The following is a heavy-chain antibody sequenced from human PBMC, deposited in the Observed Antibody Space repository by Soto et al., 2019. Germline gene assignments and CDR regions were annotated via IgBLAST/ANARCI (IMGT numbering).Heavy chain of an antibody. CDR1: GFTFSSYS. J-gene: IGHJ5*02. V-gene: IGHV3-48*01. D-gene: IGHD3-9*01. Sequence: EVQLVESGGGLVQPGGSLRLSCAASGFTFSSYSMNWVRQAPGKGLEWVSYISSSSSTIYYADSVKGRFTISRDNAKNSLYLQMNSLRAEYTAVYYCARELRDYDILTGYYRYWFDPWGQGTLVTVSS. CDR2: ISSSSSTI. CDR3: ARELRDYDILTGYYRYWFDP.